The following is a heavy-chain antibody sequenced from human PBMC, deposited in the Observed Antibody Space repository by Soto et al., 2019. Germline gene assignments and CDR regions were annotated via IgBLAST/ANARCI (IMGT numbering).Heavy chain of an antibody. J-gene: IGHJ6*03. V-gene: IGHV2-70*11. CDR1: GFSLSTSGMC. CDR3: ARSQGYCSSTSCYVKNYYYYYSMDV. D-gene: IGHD2-2*01. CDR2: IDWDDDK. Sequence: SGPTLVNPTQTLTLSCTFSGFSLSTSGMCVSWIRQPPGKALEWLARIDWDDDKYYSTSLKTRLTISKDTSKNQVVLTMTNMDPVDTATYYCARSQGYCSSTSCYVKNYYYYYSMDVWGKGTTVTVSS.